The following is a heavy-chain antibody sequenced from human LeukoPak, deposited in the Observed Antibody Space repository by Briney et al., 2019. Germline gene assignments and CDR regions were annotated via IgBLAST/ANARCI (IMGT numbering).Heavy chain of an antibody. D-gene: IGHD4-17*01. CDR2: IIPILGIA. V-gene: IGHV1-69*04. J-gene: IGHJ4*02. CDR3: ARDRPPRYGDYAAYYFDY. Sequence: ASVKVSCKASGGTFSSYAISWVRQAPGQGLEWMGRIIPILGIANYAQKFQGRVTITADKSTSTAYMELSSLRSEDTAVYYCARDRPPRYGDYAAYYFDYWGQGTLVTVSS. CDR1: GGTFSSYA.